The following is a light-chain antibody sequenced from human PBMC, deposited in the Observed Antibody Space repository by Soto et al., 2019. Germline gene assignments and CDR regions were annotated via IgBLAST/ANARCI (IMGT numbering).Light chain of an antibody. CDR3: QQYGSSPLT. V-gene: IGKV3-20*01. J-gene: IGKJ4*01. CDR1: QSVYSTY. CDR2: GAS. Sequence: EIVLTQSPGTLSLSPGERVTLSCRASQSVYSTYLAWYQQRPGQAPRLLIYGASSRATGVPDTFSGSGTGTDFTLTISRLEPEDSAVYYCQQYGSSPLTFGGGTKVEIK.